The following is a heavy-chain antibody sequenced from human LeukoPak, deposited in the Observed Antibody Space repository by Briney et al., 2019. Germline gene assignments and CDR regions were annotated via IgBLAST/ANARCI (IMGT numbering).Heavy chain of an antibody. D-gene: IGHD1-26*01. CDR2: ISWNSGSI. V-gene: IGHV3-9*03. Sequence: GRSLRLSCAASGFTFDDYAMHWVRQAPGKGLEWVSGISWNSGSIGYADSVKGRFTISRDNSKNTLYLQMSSLRAEDMAVYYCAREGKGGAIVYFDYWGQRTLVTVSS. CDR3: AREGKGGAIVYFDY. J-gene: IGHJ4*02. CDR1: GFTFDDYA.